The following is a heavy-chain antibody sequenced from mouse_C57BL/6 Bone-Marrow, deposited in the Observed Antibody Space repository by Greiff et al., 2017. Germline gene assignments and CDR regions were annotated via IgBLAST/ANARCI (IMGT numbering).Heavy chain of an antibody. CDR3: ARGGLYYYGGSCFHWYCDV. D-gene: IGHD1-1*01. Sequence: QVQLQQPGAELVRPGSSVKLSCKASGYTFTSYWMHWVKQRPIQGLEWIGNIDPSDSETHYNQKFQDKATLTVDKSSSTAYLQLSSLTSEDSAVYYCARGGLYYYGGSCFHWYCDVWGRGTTVTVSS. V-gene: IGHV1-52*01. J-gene: IGHJ1*03. CDR2: IDPSDSET. CDR1: GYTFTSYW.